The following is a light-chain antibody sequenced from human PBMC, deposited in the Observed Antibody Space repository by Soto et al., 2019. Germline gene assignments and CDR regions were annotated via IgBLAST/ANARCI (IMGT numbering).Light chain of an antibody. CDR1: GSNIGSTY. CDR2: RNN. CDR3: ASWDDSLNHWV. J-gene: IGLJ3*02. Sequence: QSVLTHPPSASATPWQRVTISCSGSGSNIGSTYVDWYQQLPGAAPKLLIYRNNQRPSGVPDRFSGSKSGTSASLAISGLRSEDEADYHCASWDDSLNHWVFGGGTKVTVL. V-gene: IGLV1-47*01.